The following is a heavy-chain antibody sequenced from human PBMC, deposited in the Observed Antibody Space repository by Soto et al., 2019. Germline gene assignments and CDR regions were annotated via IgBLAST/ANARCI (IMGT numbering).Heavy chain of an antibody. J-gene: IGHJ6*02. D-gene: IGHD6-13*01. V-gene: IGHV5-10-1*01. CDR3: AIGIAAADHYYYCGMDV. Sequence: GESLKISCKGSGYSFTSYWISWVRQMPGKGLEWMGRIDPSDSYTNYSPSFQGHATISADKSISTAYLQWSSLKASDTAMYYCAIGIAAADHYYYCGMDVWGQGTTVTVSS. CDR2: IDPSDSYT. CDR1: GYSFTSYW.